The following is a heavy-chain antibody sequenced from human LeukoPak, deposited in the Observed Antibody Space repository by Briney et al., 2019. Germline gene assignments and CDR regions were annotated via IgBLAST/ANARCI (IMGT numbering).Heavy chain of an antibody. V-gene: IGHV3-7*03. CDR3: ARDSLIQYGSGSYWGFDY. J-gene: IGHJ4*02. CDR2: IKEDGSDK. Sequence: GALRLSWVTSGFMVRNYWVRWVRQGSGEGPEWVGDIKEDGSDKYFVGSVKGRFTISRDNAKNSLYLQMNNLRAEDTAVYYCARDSLIQYGSGSYWGFDYWGQGILVTVSS. D-gene: IGHD3-10*01. CDR1: GFMVRNYW.